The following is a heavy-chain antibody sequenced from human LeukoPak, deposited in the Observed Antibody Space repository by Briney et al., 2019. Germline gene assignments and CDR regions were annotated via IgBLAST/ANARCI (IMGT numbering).Heavy chain of an antibody. D-gene: IGHD5-18*01. CDR3: AKDYSSNWFDS. J-gene: IGHJ5*01. Sequence: GGSLRLSCAASGFTFSSYTMHWVRQAPGKGLEWVAFIRYDGSDKYYADSVKGRFTISRDKSKSTLYLYMNSLRAEDTAVYYCAKDYSSNWFDSWGQGILLTVSS. V-gene: IGHV3-30*02. CDR1: GFTFSSYT. CDR2: IRYDGSDK.